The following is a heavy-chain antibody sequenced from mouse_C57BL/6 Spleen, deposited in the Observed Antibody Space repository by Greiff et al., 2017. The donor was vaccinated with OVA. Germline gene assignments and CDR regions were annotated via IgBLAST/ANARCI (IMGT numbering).Heavy chain of an antibody. J-gene: IGHJ3*01. CDR1: GYTFTDYY. V-gene: IGHV1-76*01. D-gene: IGHD2-3*01. CDR2: LYPGSGNT. CDR3: ARGNDGCPFAY. Sequence: VQLQQSGAELVRPGASVKLSCKASGYTFTDYYINWVKQRPGQGLEWIARLYPGSGNTYYNEKFKGKATLTAEKSSSTAYMQLSSLTSEDSAVYFCARGNDGCPFAYWGQGTLVTVSA.